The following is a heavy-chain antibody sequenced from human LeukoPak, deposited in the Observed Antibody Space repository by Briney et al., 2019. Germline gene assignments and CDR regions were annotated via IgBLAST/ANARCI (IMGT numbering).Heavy chain of an antibody. CDR1: GFTFSNYA. CDR3: AKLPTTGWYAGGNWFDP. J-gene: IGHJ5*02. D-gene: IGHD6-19*01. Sequence: PGGSLRLSCAASGFTFSNYAMSWVRQAPGKGLEWVSLISGSGGDIRYADSVRGRFSISRDNSKNTLYLQMNSLRAEDTAVFYCAKLPTTGWYAGGNWFDPWGQGTLVTLSS. V-gene: IGHV3-23*01. CDR2: ISGSGGDI.